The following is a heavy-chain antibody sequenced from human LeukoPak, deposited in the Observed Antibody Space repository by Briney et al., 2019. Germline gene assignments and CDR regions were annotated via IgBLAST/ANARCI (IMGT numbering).Heavy chain of an antibody. V-gene: IGHV3-23*01. D-gene: IGHD3-16*02. Sequence: GGSLRLSCAASGFTFSSYAMSWVRQAPGKGLEWVSAISGSGGSTYYADSVKGRFTISRDNFKNTLYLQMNSLRAEDTAVYYCALRERLGELSLDYWGQGTLVTVSS. CDR2: ISGSGGST. CDR3: ALRERLGELSLDY. CDR1: GFTFSSYA. J-gene: IGHJ4*02.